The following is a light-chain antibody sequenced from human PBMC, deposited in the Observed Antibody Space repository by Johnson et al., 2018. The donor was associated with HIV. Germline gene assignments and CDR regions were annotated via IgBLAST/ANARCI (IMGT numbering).Light chain of an antibody. Sequence: QSVLTQPPSVSAAPGQKVTISCSGSSSNIGNNYVSWYQQLPGTAPNLLIYDNNKRPSGIPDRFSVSKAATSATLGITGLQTGDEADYYCGTWHSSLNGYVFGSGTKVTVL. CDR2: DNN. CDR3: GTWHSSLNGYV. CDR1: SSNIGNNY. V-gene: IGLV1-51*01. J-gene: IGLJ1*01.